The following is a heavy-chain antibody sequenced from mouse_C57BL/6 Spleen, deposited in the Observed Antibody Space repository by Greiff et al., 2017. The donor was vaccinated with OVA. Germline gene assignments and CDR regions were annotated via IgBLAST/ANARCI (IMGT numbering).Heavy chain of an antibody. CDR2: INYDGSST. CDR3: ARELRGYYAMDY. V-gene: IGHV5-16*01. D-gene: IGHD1-1*01. J-gene: IGHJ4*01. Sequence: VQLKESEGGLVQPGSSMKLSCTASGFTFSDYYMAWVRQVPEKGLEWVANINYDGSSTYYLDSLKSRFIISRDNAKNILYLQMSSLKSEDTATYYCARELRGYYAMDYWGQGTSVTVSS. CDR1: GFTFSDYY.